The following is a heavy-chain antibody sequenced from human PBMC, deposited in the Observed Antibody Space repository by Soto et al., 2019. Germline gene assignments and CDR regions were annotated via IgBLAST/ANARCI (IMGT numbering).Heavy chain of an antibody. D-gene: IGHD3-16*01. CDR1: GVSISGYY. J-gene: IGHJ5*02. Sequence: LSLTCTVSGVSISGYYWNWIRQPPGKRLEWIGFIYYSGGTSYNPSLKSRVTISVDKSNNQVSLRLNSVTAADTAVYYCARALGDWGNYSWFDPWGPGTLVTVSS. CDR2: IYYSGGT. V-gene: IGHV4-59*08. CDR3: ARALGDWGNYSWFDP.